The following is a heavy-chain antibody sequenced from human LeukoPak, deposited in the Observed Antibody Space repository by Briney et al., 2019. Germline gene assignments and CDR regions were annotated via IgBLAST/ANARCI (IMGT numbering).Heavy chain of an antibody. CDR2: ISNDGRIT. J-gene: IGHJ5*02. V-gene: IGHV3-74*01. CDR1: GFSFSTFW. CDR3: VRAGPIST. D-gene: IGHD3-3*02. Sequence: GGSLRLSGVAAGFSFSTFWMDWVRQGPGKGRVWGADISNDGRITRYAYSGRGRFIITRDNAKNTLYLQMSGLRGEDTSLYHCVRAGPISTWGRGTLVTVSS.